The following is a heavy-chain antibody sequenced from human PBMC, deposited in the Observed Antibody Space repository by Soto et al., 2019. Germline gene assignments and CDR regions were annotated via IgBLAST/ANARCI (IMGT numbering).Heavy chain of an antibody. CDR1: GFTFSSYA. V-gene: IGHV3-30-3*01. CDR2: ISYDGSNK. D-gene: IGHD3-3*01. Sequence: GGSLRLSCAASGFTFSSYAMHWARQAPGKGLEWVAVISYDGSNKYYADSVKGRFTISRDNSKNTLYLQMNSLRAEDTAVYYCARERYYDFWSGYYGYYYYGMDVWGQGTTVTVSS. CDR3: ARERYYDFWSGYYGYYYYGMDV. J-gene: IGHJ6*02.